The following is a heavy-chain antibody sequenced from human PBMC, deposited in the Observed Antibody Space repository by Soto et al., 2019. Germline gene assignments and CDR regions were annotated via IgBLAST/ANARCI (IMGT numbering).Heavy chain of an antibody. CDR3: ARSLGWRDAFDI. CDR2: IKQDGSDE. Sequence: GSLRLSCAASGFTFSSYWMSWGRQAPGKGLEWVANIKQDGSDEYYVDSVKGRFTISRDNAKNSLYLQMNSLRAEDTAVYYCARSLGWRDAFDIWGQGTMVTVSS. CDR1: GFTFSSYW. D-gene: IGHD6-19*01. V-gene: IGHV3-7*01. J-gene: IGHJ3*02.